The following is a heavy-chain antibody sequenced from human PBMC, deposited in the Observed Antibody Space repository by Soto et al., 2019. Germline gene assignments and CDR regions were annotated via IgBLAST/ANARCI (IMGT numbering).Heavy chain of an antibody. CDR1: GYSFTSYW. Sequence: GESLKISCKGSGYSFTSYWIGWVRQMPGKGLEWMGIIYPGDSDTRYSPSFQGQVTISADKSISTAYLQWSSLKASDTAMYYCARLARNWNYVRYYYYGMDVWGQGTTVTVS. CDR2: IYPGDSDT. D-gene: IGHD1-7*01. J-gene: IGHJ6*02. V-gene: IGHV5-51*01. CDR3: ARLARNWNYVRYYYYGMDV.